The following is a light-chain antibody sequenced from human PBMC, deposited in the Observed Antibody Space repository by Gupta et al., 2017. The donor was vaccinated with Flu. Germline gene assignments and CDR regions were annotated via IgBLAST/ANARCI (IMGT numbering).Light chain of an antibody. V-gene: IGLV3-21*03. J-gene: IGLJ2*01. CDR2: DDS. CDR1: NIGSKT. CDR3: RVWDNTSDHVI. Sequence: YALTQTPTVLVAPAKHARIPLGGNNIGSKTVNWYQQKPGLAPVLVVYDDSGRPSGIPERCSGSTSWDTATLTISRVEEGDEADDYCRVWDNTSDHVIFGGGTRLTVL.